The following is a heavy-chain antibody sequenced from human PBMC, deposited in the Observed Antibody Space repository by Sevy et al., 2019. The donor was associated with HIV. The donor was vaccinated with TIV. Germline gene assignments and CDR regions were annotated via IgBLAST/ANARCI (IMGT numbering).Heavy chain of an antibody. Sequence: GGSLRLSCAASGFTFSSYEMHWVRQAPGKGLEWVSYISSSGSTIYYADSVKGRLTISRDNAKNSLYLQMNTLRAEDTAVYYWARAVGPTGLDYWGQGTLVTVSS. J-gene: IGHJ4*02. CDR2: ISSSGSTI. CDR3: ARAVGPTGLDY. D-gene: IGHD4-17*01. CDR1: GFTFSSYE. V-gene: IGHV3-48*03.